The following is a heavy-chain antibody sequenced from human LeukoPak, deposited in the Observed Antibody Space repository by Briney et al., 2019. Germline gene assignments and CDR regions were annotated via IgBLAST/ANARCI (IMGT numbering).Heavy chain of an antibody. CDR3: AKIIAAANRPTFDY. V-gene: IGHV4-59*01. J-gene: IGHJ4*02. CDR2: IYYSGST. CDR1: GGSISSYY. D-gene: IGHD6-13*01. Sequence: SETLSLTCTVSGGSISSYYWSWIRQPPGKGLEWIGYIYYSGSTKYNPSLKSRVTTSLDTSKNQFSLKLSSVTAADTAVYYCAKIIAAANRPTFDYWGQGILVTVSS.